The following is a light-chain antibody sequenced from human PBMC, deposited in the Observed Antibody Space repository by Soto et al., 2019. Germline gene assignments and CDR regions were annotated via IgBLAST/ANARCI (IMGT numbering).Light chain of an antibody. Sequence: QSALTQPASVSGSPGQSITISCTGTTSHVGTYDYVSWHQQHPGKAPKLIIYDVNNRPSGVSSRFSGSKSGNTASLTISGLQAEDEADYYCCSFSTSGTHVFGTGTKLTVL. J-gene: IGLJ1*01. CDR1: TSHVGTYDY. V-gene: IGLV2-14*01. CDR2: DVN. CDR3: CSFSTSGTHV.